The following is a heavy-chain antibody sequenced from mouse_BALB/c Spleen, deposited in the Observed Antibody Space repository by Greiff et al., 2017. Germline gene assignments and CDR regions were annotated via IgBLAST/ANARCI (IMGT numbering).Heavy chain of an antibody. J-gene: IGHJ3*01. V-gene: IGHV14-3*02. CDR3: ARTRHYDGFAY. D-gene: IGHD1-2*01. CDR1: GFNIKDTY. CDR2: IDPANGNT. Sequence: EVKLQESGAELVKPGASVKLSCTASGFNIKDTYMHWVKQRPEQGLEWIGRIDPANGNTKYDPKFQGKATITADTSSNTAYLQLSSLTSEDTAVYYCARTRHYDGFAYWGQGTLVTVSA.